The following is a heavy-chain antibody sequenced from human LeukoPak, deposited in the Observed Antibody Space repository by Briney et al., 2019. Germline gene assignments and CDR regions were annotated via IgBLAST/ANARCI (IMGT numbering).Heavy chain of an antibody. CDR3: ARELITIFGVVEGILA. CDR2: IYHSGST. Sequence: SQTLSLTCTVSGGSISSGGYYWSWIRQPPGKGLEWIGYIYHSGSTYYNPSLKSRVTISVDRSKNQFSLKLSSVTAADTAVYYCARELITIFGVVEGILAWGQGTLVTVSS. CDR1: GGSISSGGYY. V-gene: IGHV4-30-2*01. D-gene: IGHD3-3*01. J-gene: IGHJ5*02.